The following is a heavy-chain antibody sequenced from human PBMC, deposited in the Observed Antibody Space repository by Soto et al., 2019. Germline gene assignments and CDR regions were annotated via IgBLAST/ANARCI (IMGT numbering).Heavy chain of an antibody. Sequence: EVQLVESGGGLVKPGESLRLCCAASGFTFSNARMNWVRQAPGKGLEWVGHIRSETDGGTIVYPAPVKGRFIISRDDSRITLYLQMNNLKTEDTAVYYCTTAHPRGPDYWGQGTLVTVSS. D-gene: IGHD5-12*01. V-gene: IGHV3-15*01. CDR2: IRSETDGGTI. CDR1: GFTFSNAR. J-gene: IGHJ4*02. CDR3: TTAHPRGPDY.